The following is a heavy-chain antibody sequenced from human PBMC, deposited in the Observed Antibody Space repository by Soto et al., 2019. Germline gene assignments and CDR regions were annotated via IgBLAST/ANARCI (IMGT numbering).Heavy chain of an antibody. Sequence: QITLKESGPTLVKPTQTLTLTCTFSGFSLSTSGVSVGWVRQPPGKALEWLALIFWDDDNRYSPSLKNRLTLTKDNSKNPVVLTMTNLAPVDTATYCWGPRLGVVGSRLAFDYLGQGVLGIVSS. J-gene: IGHJ4*02. V-gene: IGHV2-5*02. CDR3: GPRLGVVGSRLAFDY. CDR2: IFWDDDN. D-gene: IGHD3-16*02. CDR1: GFSLSTSGVS.